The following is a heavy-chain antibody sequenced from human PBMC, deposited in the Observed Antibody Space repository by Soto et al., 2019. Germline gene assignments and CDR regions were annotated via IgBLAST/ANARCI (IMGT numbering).Heavy chain of an antibody. J-gene: IGHJ3*02. V-gene: IGHV4-4*02. CDR1: GGSISSTNW. Sequence: QVQLQESGPGLVKPSGTLSLTCTVSGGSISSTNWWNWVRQPPGKGLEWIGEIYHSGSTNRNPSLKRRVTISIDRSKNQFSLKLSSVTAADTAVYYCARKPTVTSAFDIWGQGTMVTVSS. CDR2: IYHSGST. D-gene: IGHD4-17*01. CDR3: ARKPTVTSAFDI.